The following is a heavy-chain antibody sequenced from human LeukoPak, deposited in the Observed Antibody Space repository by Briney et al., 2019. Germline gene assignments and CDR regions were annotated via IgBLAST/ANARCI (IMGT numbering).Heavy chain of an antibody. Sequence: SETLSLTRPVSGGSLSSSSYYWGWIRQPPGKGLEWIGSIYYSGSTYYNPSLKSRVTISVDTSKKQFSLKLSSVAAADTAVYYCARQYLSIFGVVEDWFDPWGQGTLVTVSS. CDR2: IYYSGST. D-gene: IGHD3-3*01. V-gene: IGHV4-39*01. CDR3: ARQYLSIFGVVEDWFDP. CDR1: GGSLSSSSYY. J-gene: IGHJ5*02.